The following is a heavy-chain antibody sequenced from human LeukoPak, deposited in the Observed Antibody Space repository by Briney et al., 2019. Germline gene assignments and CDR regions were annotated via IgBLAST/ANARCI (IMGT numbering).Heavy chain of an antibody. CDR1: GFTFSSYA. J-gene: IGHJ4*02. V-gene: IGHV3-23*01. Sequence: GGSLRLSCAASGFTFSSYAMSWVRQAPGKGLEWVSAISGSGGSTYYADSVKGRFTISRDNSKNTLYLQMNSLRAEDTAVYYCARHDYGDYLIDYWGQGTLVTVSS. D-gene: IGHD4-17*01. CDR3: ARHDYGDYLIDY. CDR2: ISGSGGST.